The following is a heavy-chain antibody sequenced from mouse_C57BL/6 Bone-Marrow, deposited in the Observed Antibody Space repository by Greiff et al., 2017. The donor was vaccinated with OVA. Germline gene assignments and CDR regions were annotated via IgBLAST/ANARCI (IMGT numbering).Heavy chain of an antibody. V-gene: IGHV1-69*01. CDR3: ARSLITTVEDYYAMDY. CDR1: GYTFTSYW. CDR2: IDPSDSYT. Sequence: QVQLQQPGAELVMPGASVKLSCKASGYTFTSYWMHWVKQRPGQGLEWIGEIDPSDSYTNYNQKFKGESTLTVDKSSSTTYMQLSSLTSEDSAVYYCARSLITTVEDYYAMDYWGQGTSVTVSS. J-gene: IGHJ4*01. D-gene: IGHD1-1*01.